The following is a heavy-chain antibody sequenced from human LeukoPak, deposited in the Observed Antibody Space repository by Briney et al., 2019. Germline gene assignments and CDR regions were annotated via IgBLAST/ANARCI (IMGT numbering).Heavy chain of an antibody. CDR3: ARDLRGGGDY. V-gene: IGHV3-64*01. J-gene: IGHJ4*02. Sequence: GGSLRLSCAASGFTFSNYGMHWVRQAPGKGLEYVSAITNNGGGTYYVNSVKGRFTISRDNSKNTLYLQMGSLRAEDMAVYYCARDLRGGGDYRGQGTLVTVSS. CDR2: ITNNGGGT. D-gene: IGHD4-23*01. CDR1: GFTFSNYG.